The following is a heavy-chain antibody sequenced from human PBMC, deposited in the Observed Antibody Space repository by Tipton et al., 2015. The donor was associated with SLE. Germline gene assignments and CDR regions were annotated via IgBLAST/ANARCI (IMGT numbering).Heavy chain of an antibody. CDR2: INHSGST. V-gene: IGHV4-31*03. Sequence: TLSLTCTVSGGSISSGGYYWSWIRQHPGKGLEWIGEINHSGSTNYNPSLKSRVTISVDTSKNQFSLKLSSVTAADTAVYYCASPPGRAAFDIWGQGTMVTVSS. D-gene: IGHD2-15*01. CDR3: ASPPGRAAFDI. CDR1: GGSISSGGYY. J-gene: IGHJ3*02.